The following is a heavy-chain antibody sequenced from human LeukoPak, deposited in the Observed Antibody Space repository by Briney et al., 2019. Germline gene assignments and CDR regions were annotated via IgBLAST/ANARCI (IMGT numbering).Heavy chain of an antibody. CDR1: GGSISSNTYY. V-gene: IGHV4-39*01. D-gene: IGHD1-26*01. J-gene: IGHJ3*02. CDR2: IYYTGST. CDR3: ARERVGATFVFDI. Sequence: SETLSLTCTVSGGSISSNTYYWGWIRQPPGRGLEWIGSIYYTGSTYYNPSLKSRVTMSVDTPKNQFSLKLSSVTAADTAVYYCARERVGATFVFDIWGQGTMVTVSS.